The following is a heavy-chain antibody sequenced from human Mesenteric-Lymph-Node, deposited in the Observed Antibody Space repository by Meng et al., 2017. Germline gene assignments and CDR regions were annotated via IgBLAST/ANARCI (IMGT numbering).Heavy chain of an antibody. D-gene: IGHD6-19*01. Sequence: QPQLQGAGPGLVKPSEALSLPCSVSGGSISTSGYYWGWIRQPPGKGLEWIGSIGHSGTTYYTPSLRRRVTVSIDTSKNQFSLEVTSVTAADTAVYYCVRSSGWVRTGFDPWGQGTLVTVAS. CDR1: GGSISTSGYY. J-gene: IGHJ5*02. CDR3: VRSSGWVRTGFDP. CDR2: IGHSGTT. V-gene: IGHV4-39*01.